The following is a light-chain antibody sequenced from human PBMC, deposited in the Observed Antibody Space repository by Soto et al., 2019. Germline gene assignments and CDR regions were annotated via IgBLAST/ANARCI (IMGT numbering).Light chain of an antibody. V-gene: IGKV1-5*01. CDR3: QQYNSYSGWT. J-gene: IGKJ1*01. CDR2: DAS. Sequence: DIQRTQSPSTLSGSVGDRVTITCRASQSISDWLAWYQQKPGKAPKLLIYDASSLESGVPSRFSGSGSGTEFTLTISSLQPDDFATYYCQQYNSYSGWTFGQGTKVDI. CDR1: QSISDW.